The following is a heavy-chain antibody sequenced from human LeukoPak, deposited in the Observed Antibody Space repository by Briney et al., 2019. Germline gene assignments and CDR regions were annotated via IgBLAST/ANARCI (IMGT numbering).Heavy chain of an antibody. CDR2: INHSGST. D-gene: IGHD6-19*01. V-gene: IGHV4-34*01. Sequence: SETLSLTCAVYGGSFSGYYWSWIRQPPGKGLEWIGEINHSGSTNYNPSLKSRVTISVDTSKNQFSLKLSSVTAADTAVYYCARGRSAVAGTKFYYCYYYMDVWGKGTTVTVSS. J-gene: IGHJ6*03. CDR3: ARGRSAVAGTKFYYCYYYMDV. CDR1: GGSFSGYY.